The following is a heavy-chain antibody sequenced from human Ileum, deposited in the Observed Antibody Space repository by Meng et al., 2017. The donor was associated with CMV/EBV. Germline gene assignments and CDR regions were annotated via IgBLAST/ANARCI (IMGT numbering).Heavy chain of an antibody. J-gene: IGHJ5*02. Sequence: GPGLVKPSQTLSLTCAISRDSVSSNTAAWNWIRQSPSRGLEWLGRTYYRSNWYTVYAVSMRSRITINPDTSKNQFSLQLNSVTPEDTAVYYCTRDRRAAPGISPWFDPWGQGTLVTVSS. D-gene: IGHD6-13*01. CDR1: RDSVSSNTAA. CDR3: TRDRRAAPGISPWFDP. CDR2: TYYRSNWYT. V-gene: IGHV6-1*01.